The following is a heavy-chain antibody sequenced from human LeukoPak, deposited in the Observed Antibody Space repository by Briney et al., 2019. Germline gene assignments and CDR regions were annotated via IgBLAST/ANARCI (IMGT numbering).Heavy chain of an antibody. CDR1: GFTFSSYN. CDR2: ISASSSFI. Sequence: AGGSLRLSCAATGFTFSSYNMNWVRQAPGKGLEWVTCISASSSFIYYADSVKGRITISRDNAKNSLYLQMNSLRAEDTAVYYCVRYLFGFDYWGQGTLVTVSS. CDR3: VRYLFGFDY. J-gene: IGHJ4*02. D-gene: IGHD2-2*02. V-gene: IGHV3-21*01.